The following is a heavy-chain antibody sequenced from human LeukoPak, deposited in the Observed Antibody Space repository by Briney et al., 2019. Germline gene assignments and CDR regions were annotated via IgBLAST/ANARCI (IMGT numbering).Heavy chain of an antibody. CDR2: INPVSGGT. Sequence: ASLTVSCKASGFTFTDYYMHWVRQAPGQGPEWMGWINPVSGGTDFAQKFQGRVTFSRDLSITTVYMDLRRLRFDDTAVYYCARDRSRVLGYWGQGTVVTVSS. D-gene: IGHD3-3*01. J-gene: IGHJ4*02. CDR1: GFTFTDYY. V-gene: IGHV1-2*02. CDR3: ARDRSRVLGY.